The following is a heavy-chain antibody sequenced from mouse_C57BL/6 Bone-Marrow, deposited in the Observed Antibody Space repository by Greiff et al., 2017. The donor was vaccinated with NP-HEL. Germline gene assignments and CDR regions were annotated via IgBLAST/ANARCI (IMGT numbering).Heavy chain of an antibody. CDR1: GYTFTDYE. D-gene: IGHD2-2*01. CDR3: TRYGYPY. J-gene: IGHJ3*01. V-gene: IGHV1-15*01. Sequence: VQLVESGAELVRPGASVTLSCKASGYTFTDYEMHWVKQTPVHGLEWIGAIDPETGGTAYNQKFKGKAILTADKSSSTAYMELRSLTSEDSAVYYCTRYGYPYWGQGTLVTVSA. CDR2: IDPETGGT.